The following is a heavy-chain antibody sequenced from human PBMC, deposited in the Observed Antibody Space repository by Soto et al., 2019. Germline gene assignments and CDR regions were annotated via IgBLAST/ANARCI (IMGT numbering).Heavy chain of an antibody. V-gene: IGHV3-23*01. CDR1: GFTFSSYA. J-gene: IGHJ4*02. Sequence: EVQLLESGGGLVQPGGSLRLSCAASGFTFSSYAMSWVRQAPGKGLEWVSAISGSGGSTYYADSVKGRFTISRDNSKNTLYLQMSSLRAEDTAVYYCAKARRGGYCSSTSCVTGDYWGQGTLVTVSS. CDR3: AKARRGGYCSSTSCVTGDY. D-gene: IGHD2-2*01. CDR2: ISGSGGST.